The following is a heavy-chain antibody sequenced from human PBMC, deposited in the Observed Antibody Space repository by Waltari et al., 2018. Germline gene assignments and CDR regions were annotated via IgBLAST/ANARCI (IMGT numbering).Heavy chain of an antibody. CDR2: INHSGSS. CDR1: GGSFSGYY. D-gene: IGHD5-18*01. CDR3: ARGRKLQTWIQLWHDAFDI. Sequence: QVQLQQWGAGLLKPSETLSLTCAVYGGSFSGYYWGWIRQPPGKGLEWIGEINHSGSSKYTPSRKVRVTISVDTSKTQFSLKLSSVTAAETAVYYWARGRKLQTWIQLWHDAFDIWGQGTMVTVSS. V-gene: IGHV4-34*01. J-gene: IGHJ3*02.